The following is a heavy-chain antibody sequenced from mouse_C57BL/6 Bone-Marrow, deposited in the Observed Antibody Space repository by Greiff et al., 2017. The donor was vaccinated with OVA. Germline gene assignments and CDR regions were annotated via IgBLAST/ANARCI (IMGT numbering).Heavy chain of an antibody. CDR2: IYPGDGDT. V-gene: IGHV1-82*01. CDR1: GYAFSSSW. CDR3: ARKWGYYDYDGYAMDY. Sequence: VKLQESGPELVKPGASVKISCKASGYAFSSSWRNGVKQRPGKGLEWIGRIYPGDGDTNYNGKFKGKATLTADKSSSTAYMELRSLTSEDSAVYFCARKWGYYDYDGYAMDYWGQGTSVTVSS. J-gene: IGHJ4*01. D-gene: IGHD2-4*01.